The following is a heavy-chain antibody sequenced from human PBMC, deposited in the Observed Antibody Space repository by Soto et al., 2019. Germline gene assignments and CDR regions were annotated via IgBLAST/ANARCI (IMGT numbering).Heavy chain of an antibody. CDR1: GFPFNNAR. CDR3: TTDSRTTLPEIRFDY. V-gene: IGHV3-15*07. CDR2: VKSKADGGSG. J-gene: IGHJ4*01. Sequence: AGGSLRLSCAASGFPFNNARIKWVRQVPGKGLEGVGRVKSKADGGSGDYAAPVKGRFVVSRDDSKDIVYLQMNSLKIEDTGVYYCTTDSRTTLPEIRFDYWGHGTQVTVSS. D-gene: IGHD1-26*01.